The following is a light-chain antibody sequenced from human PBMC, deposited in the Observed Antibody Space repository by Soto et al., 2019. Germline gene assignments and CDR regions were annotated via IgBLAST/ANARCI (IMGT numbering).Light chain of an antibody. Sequence: SYELTQPPSVSVSPGQTASITSSGDKLGDKYACWYQQKPGQSPVLVIYQDSKRPSGIPERFSGSNSGNTATLTISGTQAMDEADYYCQAWDSSTFLVFGPGTKLTVL. V-gene: IGLV3-1*01. CDR1: KLGDKY. J-gene: IGLJ1*01. CDR3: QAWDSSTFLV. CDR2: QDS.